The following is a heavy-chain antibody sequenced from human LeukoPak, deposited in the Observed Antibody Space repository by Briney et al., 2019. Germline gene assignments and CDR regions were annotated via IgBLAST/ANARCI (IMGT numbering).Heavy chain of an antibody. J-gene: IGHJ4*02. CDR1: GGSISSYY. CDR2: IYYSGST. V-gene: IGHV4-59*01. Sequence: SETLSLTCTVSGGSISSYYWSWIRQPPGKGLEWIGYIYYSGSTNYNPSLKSRVTISVDTSKNQFSLKLSSVTAADTAVYYCARGSSSWTSYYFDYWGQGTLVTVSS. D-gene: IGHD6-13*01. CDR3: ARGSSSWTSYYFDY.